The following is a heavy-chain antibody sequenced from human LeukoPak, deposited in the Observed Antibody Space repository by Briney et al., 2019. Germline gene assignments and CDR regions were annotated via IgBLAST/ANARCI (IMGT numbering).Heavy chain of an antibody. D-gene: IGHD1-1*01. CDR1: GFTFSNFG. J-gene: IGHJ4*02. CDR3: ARDHNWNSLDY. CDR2: IWYDGSNK. V-gene: IGHV3-33*01. Sequence: GRSLRLSCAASGFTFSNFGMHWVRQAPGKGLEWVAIIWYDGSNKYYADSVKGRFTISRDNSKNTVHLQMNSLRAEDTAVYYCARDHNWNSLDYWGQGTLVTVSS.